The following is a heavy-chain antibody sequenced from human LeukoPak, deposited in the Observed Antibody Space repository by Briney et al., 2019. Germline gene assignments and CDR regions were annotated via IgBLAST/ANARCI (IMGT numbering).Heavy chain of an antibody. CDR1: GFTFSSYA. Sequence: PGGSLRLSCAASGFTFSSYAMSWVRQAPGKGLEWVSVFSGSGGSTYYADSVKGRFTISRDNSKNTLYLQMNSLRAEDTAVYYCAKVKGRTTGQSGLFDYWGQGTLVTVSS. CDR3: AKVKGRTTGQSGLFDY. CDR2: FSGSGGST. J-gene: IGHJ4*02. D-gene: IGHD1-1*01. V-gene: IGHV3-23*01.